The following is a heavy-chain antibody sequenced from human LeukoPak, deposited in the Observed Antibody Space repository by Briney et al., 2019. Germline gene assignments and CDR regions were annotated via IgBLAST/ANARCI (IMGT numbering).Heavy chain of an antibody. Sequence: GTLRLSCTASGFTFSNFAMMWVRQAPGAGLQWVSTITGYGATFYADSVRGRFTIFRDTSMNTLFLQMNSLGAEDTAVYYCAKGAAAGKVDWFDPWGQGTLVTVSS. CDR2: ITGYGAT. J-gene: IGHJ5*02. CDR1: GFTFSNFA. CDR3: AKGAAAGKVDWFDP. D-gene: IGHD6-13*01. V-gene: IGHV3-23*01.